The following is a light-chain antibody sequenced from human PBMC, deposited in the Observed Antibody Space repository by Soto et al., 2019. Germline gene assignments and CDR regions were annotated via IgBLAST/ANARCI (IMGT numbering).Light chain of an antibody. CDR1: SSNIGAGYD. CDR3: QSYDSSLSGWV. Sequence: QSVLTQPPSVSGAPGQRVTISCTGSSSNIGAGYDVHWYQQLPGTAPKLLIYGNSNRPSGVPDRFSGSKSGTSASLAITGXXDXXEXDYYCQSYDSSLSGWVFGGGTKLTVL. CDR2: GNS. V-gene: IGLV1-40*01. J-gene: IGLJ3*02.